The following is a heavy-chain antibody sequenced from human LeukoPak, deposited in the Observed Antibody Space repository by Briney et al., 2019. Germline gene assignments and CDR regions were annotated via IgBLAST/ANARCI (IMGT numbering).Heavy chain of an antibody. V-gene: IGHV3-53*01. D-gene: IGHD3-3*01. J-gene: IGHJ4*02. CDR1: GFTVSSNY. Sequence: GGSLRLSCAASGFTVSSNYMSWVRQAPGKGLEWVSVIYSGGSTYYAGSVKGRFTISRDNSKNTLYLQMNSLRAEDTAVYYCARDKEWLALGYWGQGTLVTVSS. CDR3: ARDKEWLALGY. CDR2: IYSGGST.